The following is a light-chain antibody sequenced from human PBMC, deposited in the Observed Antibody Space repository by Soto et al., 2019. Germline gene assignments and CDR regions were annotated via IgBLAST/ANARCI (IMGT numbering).Light chain of an antibody. CDR1: QNLGTLY. V-gene: IGKV3-11*01. CDR2: DAS. CDR3: QQRSNWPPEIT. Sequence: EIVLTQSPGTLSLSPGERGTLPCRASQNLGTLYLAWFQQKSGQAPRLLIYDASNRAAGIPARFSGSGSGTDFTLTISSLEPEDFAVYYCQQRSNWPPEITFGQGTRLEI. J-gene: IGKJ5*01.